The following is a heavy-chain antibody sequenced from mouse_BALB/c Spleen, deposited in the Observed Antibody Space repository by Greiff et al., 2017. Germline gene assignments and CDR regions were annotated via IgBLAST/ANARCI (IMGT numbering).Heavy chain of an antibody. D-gene: IGHD2-4*01. Sequence: QVQLQQPGAELVKPGASVKLSCKASGYTFTSYYMYWVKQRPGQGLEWIGEINPSNGGTNFNEKFKSKATLTVDKSSSTAYMQLSSLTSEDSAVYYCTRSGIYYDYTWFAYWGQGTLVTVSA. CDR1: GYTFTSYY. J-gene: IGHJ3*01. CDR2: INPSNGGT. V-gene: IGHV1S81*02. CDR3: TRSGIYYDYTWFAY.